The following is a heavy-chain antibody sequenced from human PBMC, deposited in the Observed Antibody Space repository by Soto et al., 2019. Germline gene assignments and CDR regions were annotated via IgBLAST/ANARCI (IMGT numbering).Heavy chain of an antibody. J-gene: IGHJ6*03. CDR3: ARESGGATATLDYYYFYMDV. Sequence: QVQLVQSGAEVKKPGASVTVSCRASGDSFTGYYMHWVRQAPGQGLEWKGWINPNSGVTKYAQKFQGWVTMTRDTSMRTVYMELSRLRSDDTAVYYCARESGGATATLDYYYFYMDVWGTGTTVTVSS. V-gene: IGHV1-2*04. CDR1: GDSFTGYY. CDR2: INPNSGVT. D-gene: IGHD1-26*01.